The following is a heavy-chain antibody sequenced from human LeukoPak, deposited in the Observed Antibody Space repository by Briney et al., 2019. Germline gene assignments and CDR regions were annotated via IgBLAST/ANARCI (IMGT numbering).Heavy chain of an antibody. V-gene: IGHV5-51*01. D-gene: IGHD6-13*01. CDR2: IYPGDSDN. J-gene: IGHJ4*02. CDR1: GYNFTSYW. Sequence: GESLKISCKGSGYNFTSYWIGWGRQMPGKGLEGMGTIYPGDSDNRYSPSFQGQVTISADKSISTAYLQWSSLKASDTDMYNCARHPAIGAACDYWGQGTLVTVSS. CDR3: ARHPAIGAACDY.